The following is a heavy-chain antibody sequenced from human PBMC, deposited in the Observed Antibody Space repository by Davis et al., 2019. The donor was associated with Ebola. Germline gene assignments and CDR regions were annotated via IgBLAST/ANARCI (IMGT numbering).Heavy chain of an antibody. CDR1: GDSIISSYY. D-gene: IGHD6-19*01. CDR2: VYYTGTT. V-gene: IGHV4-39*01. Sequence: SETLSLTCTVSGDSIISSYYWGWIRQPPGRGLEWIGSVYYTGTTYYNPSLKSRVTISVDTSKNQLSLRLTSVTAADTAVYYCARHAVAGTRWIAPWGQGTLVTVSS. J-gene: IGHJ5*02. CDR3: ARHAVAGTRWIAP.